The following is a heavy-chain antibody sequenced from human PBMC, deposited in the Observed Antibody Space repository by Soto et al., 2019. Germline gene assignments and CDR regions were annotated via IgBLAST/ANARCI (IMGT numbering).Heavy chain of an antibody. D-gene: IGHD6-13*01. CDR3: ARVLGSSWLDSDYYGMDI. CDR2: INHSGST. Sequence: SETLSLTCAVYGGSFSGYYWSWIRQPPGKGLEWIGEINHSGSTNYNPSLKSRVTISVDTSKNQFSLKLSSVTAADTAVYYCARVLGSSWLDSDYYGMDIWGQGTTVTVSS. J-gene: IGHJ6*02. CDR1: GGSFSGYY. V-gene: IGHV4-34*01.